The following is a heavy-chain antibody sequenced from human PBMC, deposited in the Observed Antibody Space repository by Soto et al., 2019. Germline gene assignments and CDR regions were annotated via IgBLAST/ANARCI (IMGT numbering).Heavy chain of an antibody. CDR1: GFTFTSSA. Sequence: SVKVSCKASGFTFTSSAVQWVRQARGQRLEWIGWIVVGSGNTNYAQKFQERVTITRDMSTSTAYMELSSLRSEDTAVYYCVAGRYYDSSGYYNWFDPWGQGTLVTVSS. J-gene: IGHJ5*02. CDR2: IVVGSGNT. CDR3: VAGRYYDSSGYYNWFDP. D-gene: IGHD3-22*01. V-gene: IGHV1-58*01.